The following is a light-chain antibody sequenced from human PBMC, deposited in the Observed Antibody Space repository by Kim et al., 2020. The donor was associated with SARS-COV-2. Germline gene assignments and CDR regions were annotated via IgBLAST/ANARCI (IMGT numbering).Light chain of an antibody. V-gene: IGLV2-8*01. CDR3: SSYAGSNKRV. J-gene: IGLJ2*01. Sequence: GQSITISCTGTSCDCGNYNLVSCYQHHPAKAPTLMIYEVSKRPSGVPDRFSGSKSGNTASLTVSVLQAEDEADYYCSSYAGSNKRVFGGGTQLTVL. CDR1: SCDCGNYNL. CDR2: EVS.